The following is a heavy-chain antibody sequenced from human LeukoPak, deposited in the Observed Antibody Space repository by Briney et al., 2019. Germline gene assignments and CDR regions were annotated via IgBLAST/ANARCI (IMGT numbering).Heavy chain of an antibody. Sequence: SETLSLTCTVSGGFNSHYYWSWIRQPPGKGLEWIGYFYHSGSTNYNPSLKSRVTISVDTSKNQFSLKLSSVTAADTAVYYCARERKDIVVVPAATEYMDVWGKGTTVTVSS. D-gene: IGHD2-2*01. J-gene: IGHJ6*03. CDR1: GGFNSHYY. CDR3: ARERKDIVVVPAATEYMDV. V-gene: IGHV4-59*12. CDR2: FYHSGST.